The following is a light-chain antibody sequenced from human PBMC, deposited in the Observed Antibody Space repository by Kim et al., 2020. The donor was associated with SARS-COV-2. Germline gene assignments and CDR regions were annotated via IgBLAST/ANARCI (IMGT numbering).Light chain of an antibody. CDR1: QSVSSN. CDR3: QQYNNWSYT. CDR2: GAS. V-gene: IGKV3-15*01. Sequence: SVSPGERAALSCRASQSVSSNLAWYQQKPGPAPRLLIHGASTRATGIPGRFSGSGSGTEFTLTISSLQSEDFAVYYCQQYNNWSYTFGQGTKLEI. J-gene: IGKJ2*01.